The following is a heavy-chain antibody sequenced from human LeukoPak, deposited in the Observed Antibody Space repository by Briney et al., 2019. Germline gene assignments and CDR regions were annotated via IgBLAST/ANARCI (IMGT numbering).Heavy chain of an antibody. CDR3: AKDGTLYSSGRFDY. D-gene: IGHD6-19*01. V-gene: IGHV3-23*01. J-gene: IGHJ4*02. CDR2: ISGSGGST. CDR1: GFTFSSYA. Sequence: GASLRLPCAASGFTFSSYAMSWVRQAPGKGLEWVSAISGSGGSTYYADSVKGRFTISRDNSKNTLYLQMNSLRAGDTAVYYCAKDGTLYSSGRFDYWGQGTLVTVSS.